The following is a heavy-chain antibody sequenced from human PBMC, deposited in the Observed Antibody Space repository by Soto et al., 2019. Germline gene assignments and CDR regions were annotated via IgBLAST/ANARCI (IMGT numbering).Heavy chain of an antibody. Sequence: QVQLQESGPGLVKPSQTLSLTCTVSGGSISSGGYYWSWIRQHPGKGLEWIGYIYYSGSTYYNPSLKSRVTISVDTSKNQVSLKLSSVTAADTAVYYCARATDDFWSGYVFYFDYWGQGTLVTVSS. CDR2: IYYSGST. D-gene: IGHD3-3*01. V-gene: IGHV4-31*03. CDR1: GGSISSGGYY. J-gene: IGHJ4*02. CDR3: ARATDDFWSGYVFYFDY.